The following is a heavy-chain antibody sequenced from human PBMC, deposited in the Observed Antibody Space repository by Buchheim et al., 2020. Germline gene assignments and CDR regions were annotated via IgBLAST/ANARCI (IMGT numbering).Heavy chain of an antibody. CDR2: IYYSGST. V-gene: IGHV4-31*03. Sequence: QVQLQESGPGLVKPSQTLSLTCTVSGGSISSGGYYWSWIRQHPGKGLEWIGYIYYSGSTSYTPSPKSRVTISVDTSKNQFSLKLSSVTAADTAVYYCARASRGYDFWSGYYTGYWFDPWGQGTL. D-gene: IGHD3-3*01. CDR1: GGSISSGGYY. J-gene: IGHJ5*02. CDR3: ARASRGYDFWSGYYTGYWFDP.